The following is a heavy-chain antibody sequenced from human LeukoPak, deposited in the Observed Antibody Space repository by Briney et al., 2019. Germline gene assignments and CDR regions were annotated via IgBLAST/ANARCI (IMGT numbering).Heavy chain of an antibody. CDR2: ISNSGGST. D-gene: IGHD4-17*01. V-gene: IGHV3-23*01. CDR3: AKLGDYGY. J-gene: IGHJ4*02. CDR1: GFTFNNYV. Sequence: GGALRVSPAASGFTFNNYVMNWVRQAPGKGLEWVSNISNSGGSTYYADSVKGRFILSRDNSKNTQYLQMNSLRGEDTAAYYCAKLGDYGYWGQGTLVTVYS.